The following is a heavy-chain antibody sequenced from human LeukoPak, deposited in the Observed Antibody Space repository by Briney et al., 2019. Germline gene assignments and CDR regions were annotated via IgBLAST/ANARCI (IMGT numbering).Heavy chain of an antibody. Sequence: PSETLSLTCAVYGGSFSGYYWSWIRQPPGKGLEWIGEINHRGSTNYNPSLKSRVTISVDTSKNQFSLKLSSVTAADTAVYYCARARGYSYGFFGYWGQGTLVTVSS. J-gene: IGHJ4*02. CDR3: ARARGYSYGFFGY. CDR1: GGSFSGYY. V-gene: IGHV4-34*01. D-gene: IGHD5-18*01. CDR2: INHRGST.